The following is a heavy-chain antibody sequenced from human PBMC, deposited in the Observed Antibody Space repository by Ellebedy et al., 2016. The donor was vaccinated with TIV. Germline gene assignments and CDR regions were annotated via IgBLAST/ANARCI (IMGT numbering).Heavy chain of an antibody. J-gene: IGHJ6*02. CDR2: ISYDGSNK. CDR1: GFTFSDYY. CDR3: ARMLSQWLANGMDV. V-gene: IGHV3-30-3*01. D-gene: IGHD6-19*01. Sequence: LSLTCAASGFTFSDYYMRWVRQAPGKGLEWVAVISYDGSNKYYADSVKGRFTISRDNSKNTLYLQMNSLRAEDTAVYYCARMLSQWLANGMDVWGQGTTVTVSS.